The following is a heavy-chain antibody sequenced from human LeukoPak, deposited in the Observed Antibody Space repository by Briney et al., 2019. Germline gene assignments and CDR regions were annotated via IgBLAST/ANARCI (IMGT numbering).Heavy chain of an antibody. CDR3: ASWGWLSFYYGMDV. Sequence: SETLSLTCAVYGGSFSGYYWSWIRQPPGKGLEWIGEINHSGSTNYNPSLKSRVTISVDTSKNQFSLKLSSVTAADTAVYYCASWGWLSFYYGMDVWGQGTTVTVSS. J-gene: IGHJ6*02. D-gene: IGHD3-22*01. CDR1: GGSFSGYY. V-gene: IGHV4-34*01. CDR2: INHSGST.